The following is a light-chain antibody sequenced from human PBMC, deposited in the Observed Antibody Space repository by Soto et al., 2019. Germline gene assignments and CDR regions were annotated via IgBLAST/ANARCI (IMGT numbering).Light chain of an antibody. CDR3: QQYGSSHVIT. CDR2: SAS. CDR1: HTVDTNY. V-gene: IGKV3-20*01. Sequence: EIVFTQSPGTLSLSPGERATLSCRASHTVDTNYLAWYQQIPGQAPRVLIYSASSRATGIPDRFSGSGSGTDFTLTISRLEHEDFAVYYCQQYGSSHVITFGQGTRLEIK. J-gene: IGKJ5*01.